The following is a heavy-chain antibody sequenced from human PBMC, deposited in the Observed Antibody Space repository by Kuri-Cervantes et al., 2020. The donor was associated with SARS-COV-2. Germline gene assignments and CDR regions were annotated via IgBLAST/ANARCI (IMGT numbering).Heavy chain of an antibody. Sequence: GESLKISCKGSGYSFTSYWIGWVRQMPGKGLEWMGIIYPGDSDTRYSPSFQGQVTISADKSISTAYLQWSSLKASDTAMYYCARGLQLLTGYYYGMDVWGQGTTVTVSS. CDR2: IYPGDSDT. V-gene: IGHV5-51*01. CDR1: GYSFTSYW. D-gene: IGHD2-2*01. J-gene: IGHJ6*02. CDR3: ARGLQLLTGYYYGMDV.